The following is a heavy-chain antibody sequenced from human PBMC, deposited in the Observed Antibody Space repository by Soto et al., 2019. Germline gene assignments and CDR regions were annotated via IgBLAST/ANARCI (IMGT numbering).Heavy chain of an antibody. V-gene: IGHV2-5*01. CDR1: GFSLSTSGVG. D-gene: IGHD1-1*01. CDR3: AHSSVANLNVGGGGGEFGY. CDR2: IYWNDDK. Sequence: QITLKESGPTLVKPTQTLTLTCTFSGFSLSTSGVGVGWIRQPPGKALEWLALIYWNDDKRYSPSLKCRHTITKETSKNRVVLTRTNMYPVHKAPYYCAHSSVANLNVGGGGGEFGYWGQGTLVTVSS. J-gene: IGHJ4*02.